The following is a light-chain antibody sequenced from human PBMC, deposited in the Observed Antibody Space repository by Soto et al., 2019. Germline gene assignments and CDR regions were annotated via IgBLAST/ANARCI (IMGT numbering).Light chain of an antibody. J-gene: IGLJ2*01. CDR3: SSYTSSSTHVV. CDR1: SSDVGGYNY. CDR2: EVS. V-gene: IGLV2-14*01. Sequence: QSALTQPASVSGSPGQSITISCTGTSSDVGGYNYVSWYQQHPGKAPKGMIYEVSNRPSGVSNRFSGSKSGNTASLTISGLQVEDEADYYCSSYTSSSTHVVFGGGTKLTVL.